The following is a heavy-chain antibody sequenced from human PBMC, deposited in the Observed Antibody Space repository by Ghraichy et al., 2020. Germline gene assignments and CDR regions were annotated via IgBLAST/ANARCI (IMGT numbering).Heavy chain of an antibody. D-gene: IGHD3-10*01. CDR3: VGLFRAGAVIHY. CDR1: GASISTSDYY. Sequence: PETLSLTCTVSGASISTSDYYWGWIRQPPGKGLEWLGSVYYTGSTYYNPSLKSRVTTSIDTSRNQFSLNLNFVTAADAAVYFCVGLFRAGAVIHYWGQGTLVTVSS. V-gene: IGHV4-39*01. CDR2: VYYTGST. J-gene: IGHJ4*02.